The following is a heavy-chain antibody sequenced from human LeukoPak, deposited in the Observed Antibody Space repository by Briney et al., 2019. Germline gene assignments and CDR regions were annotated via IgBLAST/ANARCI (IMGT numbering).Heavy chain of an antibody. D-gene: IGHD3-9*01. V-gene: IGHV3-30*18. CDR1: GITFSSYG. J-gene: IGHJ3*02. Sequence: GRSLRLSCAASGITFSSYGMNWVRQAPGKGLEWVAVISYDGSDKYYADSVKGRFTISRDNSKNTLYLQMNSLRAEDTAVYYCAKGRLRYFDWSAFDIWGQGTMVTVSS. CDR2: ISYDGSDK. CDR3: AKGRLRYFDWSAFDI.